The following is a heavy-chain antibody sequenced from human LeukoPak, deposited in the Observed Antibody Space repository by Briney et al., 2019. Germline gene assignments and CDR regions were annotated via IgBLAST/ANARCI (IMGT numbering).Heavy chain of an antibody. CDR2: ISGSGGST. J-gene: IGHJ4*02. D-gene: IGHD3-10*01. Sequence: GGTLRLSCAASGFTFSSYGMSWVRQAPGKGLEWVSAISGSGGSTYYADSVKGRFTISRDNSKNTLYLQMNSLRAEDTAVYYCARGGTGHYYASGTYYQSYYFDYWGQGSLVTVSS. CDR3: ARGGTGHYYASGTYYQSYYFDY. CDR1: GFTFSSYG. V-gene: IGHV3-23*01.